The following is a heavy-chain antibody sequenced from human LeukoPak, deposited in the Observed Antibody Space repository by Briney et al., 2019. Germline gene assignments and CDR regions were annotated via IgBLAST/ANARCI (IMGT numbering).Heavy chain of an antibody. CDR2: INPNSGGT. CDR3: ASHPPSGYSSGWPFDY. Sequence: ASVKVSCKASGGTFSSYAISWVRQAPGQGLEWMGRINPNSGGTNYAQKFQGRVTMTRDTSISTAYMELSRLRSDDTAVYYCASHPPSGYSSGWPFDYWGQGTLVTVSS. CDR1: GGTFSSYA. J-gene: IGHJ4*02. V-gene: IGHV1-2*06. D-gene: IGHD6-19*01.